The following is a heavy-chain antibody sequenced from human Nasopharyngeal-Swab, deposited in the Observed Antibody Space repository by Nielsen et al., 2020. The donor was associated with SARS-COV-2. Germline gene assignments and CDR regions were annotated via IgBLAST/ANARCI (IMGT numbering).Heavy chain of an antibody. Sequence: ASVKVSCKVSGYTLTELSMHWVRQAPGKGLEWMGGFDPEDGETIYAQKFQGRVTMTEDTSPDTAYMELSSLRSEDTAVYYCATDLPVRRSEWELLQAPYYYYGMDVWGQGTTVTVSS. CDR3: ATDLPVRRSEWELLQAPYYYYGMDV. D-gene: IGHD1-26*01. CDR2: FDPEDGET. J-gene: IGHJ6*02. V-gene: IGHV1-24*01. CDR1: GYTLTELS.